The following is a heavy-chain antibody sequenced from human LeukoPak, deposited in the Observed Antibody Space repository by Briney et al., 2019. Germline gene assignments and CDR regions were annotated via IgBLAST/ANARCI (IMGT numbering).Heavy chain of an antibody. CDR3: ARHLKTYYYYGMDV. J-gene: IGHJ6*02. CDR1: GYSFTSYW. Sequence: PGESLKISCKGSGYSFTSYWFGWVRQMPGKGLERMGIIYPGDSDTRYSPSYHGQVTISAHKSISTAYLQWSSLKASDTAMYYCARHLKTYYYYGMDVWGQGTTVTVSS. CDR2: IYPGDSDT. V-gene: IGHV5-51*01. D-gene: IGHD3-9*01.